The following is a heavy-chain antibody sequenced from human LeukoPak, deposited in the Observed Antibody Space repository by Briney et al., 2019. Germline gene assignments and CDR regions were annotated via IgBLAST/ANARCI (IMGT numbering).Heavy chain of an antibody. CDR1: GFTFSSYS. Sequence: GGSLRLSCAASGFTFSSYSMNWVRLAPGKGLEWVSSISSSSSYIYYADSVKGRFTISRDNAKNSLYLQMNSLRAEDTAVYYCARGSMGRGVLHYWGQGTLVTVSS. D-gene: IGHD3-10*01. CDR2: ISSSSSYI. J-gene: IGHJ4*02. V-gene: IGHV3-21*01. CDR3: ARGSMGRGVLHY.